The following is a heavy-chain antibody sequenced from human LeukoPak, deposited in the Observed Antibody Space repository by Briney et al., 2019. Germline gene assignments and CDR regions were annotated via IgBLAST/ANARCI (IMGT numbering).Heavy chain of an antibody. V-gene: IGHV3-21*01. D-gene: IGHD1-1*01. J-gene: IGHJ5*02. Sequence: PGGSLRLSCAASGFTFSRYTMNWVRQAPGKGLEWVSSISPSSSYIYYADSLKGRFTISRDNAKNSLYLQMSSLRAEDTALYYCARDPDTSNWAPNWFDPWGQGTLVTVSS. CDR2: ISPSSSYI. CDR1: GFTFSRYT. CDR3: ARDPDTSNWAPNWFDP.